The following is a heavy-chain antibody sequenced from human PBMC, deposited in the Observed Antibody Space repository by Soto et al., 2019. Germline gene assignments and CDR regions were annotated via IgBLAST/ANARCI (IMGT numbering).Heavy chain of an antibody. V-gene: IGHV4-39*02. CDR2: IYYSGNT. Sequence: QLQLQESGPGLVKPSETLSLTCTVSGGSIRSSTSFWGWIRQPPGKGLEWIGTIYYSGNTYSNPSLKSRVTISVDTSKNHFSLKLSSVTAADTAVFYCASGNTVGATGWNWGQGTLVTVSS. CDR3: ASGNTVGATGWN. CDR1: GGSIRSSTSF. J-gene: IGHJ4*02. D-gene: IGHD1-26*01.